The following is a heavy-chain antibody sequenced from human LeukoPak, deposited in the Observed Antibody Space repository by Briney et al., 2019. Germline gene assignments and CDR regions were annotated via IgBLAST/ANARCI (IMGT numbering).Heavy chain of an antibody. CDR1: GGSVSSGSYY. J-gene: IGHJ5*02. CDR3: ARSQYQVLHNWFDP. D-gene: IGHD2-2*01. V-gene: IGHV4-61*01. Sequence: SETLSLTCTVSGGSVSSGSYYWSWIRQPPGKGLEWIGYIDYRGSTNYNPSLKSRVTLSVDTSKNQITLRLSSVTAADTAVYYCARSQYQVLHNWFDPWGQGTLVTVSS. CDR2: IDYRGST.